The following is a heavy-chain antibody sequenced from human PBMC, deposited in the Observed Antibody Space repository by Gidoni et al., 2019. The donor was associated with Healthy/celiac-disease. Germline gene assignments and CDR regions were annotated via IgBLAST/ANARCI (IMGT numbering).Heavy chain of an antibody. V-gene: IGHV4-39*01. CDR1: GGSISSSSYY. Sequence: QLQLQESGPGLVKPSETLSLTCTVSGGSISSSSYYWGWIRQPPGKGLEWIGSIYYSGSTYYNPSLKSRVTISVDTSKNQFSLKLSSVTAADTAVYYCARQHKGRQVTKFDYWGQGTLVTVSS. CDR3: ARQHKGRQVTKFDY. CDR2: IYYSGST. J-gene: IGHJ4*02.